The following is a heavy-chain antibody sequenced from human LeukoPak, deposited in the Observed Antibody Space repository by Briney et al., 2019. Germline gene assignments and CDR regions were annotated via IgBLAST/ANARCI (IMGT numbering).Heavy chain of an antibody. CDR3: AKGRYSSSFFDY. CDR2: ISGSGGST. CDR1: GFTFNSYA. J-gene: IGHJ4*02. Sequence: GGSLRLSCAASGFTFNSYAMSWVRQAPGKGLEWVSAISGSGGSTYYADSVKGRFTISRDNSKNTLYLQMNSLRAEDTAVYYCAKGRYSSSFFDYWGQGTLVTVSS. V-gene: IGHV3-23*01. D-gene: IGHD6-6*01.